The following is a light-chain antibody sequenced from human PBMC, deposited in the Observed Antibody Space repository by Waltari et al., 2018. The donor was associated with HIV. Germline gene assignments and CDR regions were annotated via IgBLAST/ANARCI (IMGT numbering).Light chain of an antibody. J-gene: IGLJ3*02. CDR1: SSNIGAGYD. Sequence: QSVLTQPPSVSGAPGQRVTISCTESSSNIGAGYDVHWYQQLPGTAPKLLIYGNRNRPAGVPDRFSGSKSGTSASLAITGLQAEDEADYYCQSYDSSLSGSGVFGGGTKLTVL. CDR2: GNR. CDR3: QSYDSSLSGSGV. V-gene: IGLV1-40*01.